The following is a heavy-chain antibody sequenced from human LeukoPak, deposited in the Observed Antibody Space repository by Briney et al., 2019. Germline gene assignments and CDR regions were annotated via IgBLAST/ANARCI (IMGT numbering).Heavy chain of an antibody. J-gene: IGHJ5*02. V-gene: IGHV1-18*01. Sequence: GASVKVSCKTSGYFFPSYGISWVRQAPGQGLEWIGWITPSNGNTHYAQNFQGRVTVTTDTSTSTVYMELGSLRSDDTAVYYCARDLYVGATRVSDPWGQGTLVTVSS. CDR1: GYFFPSYG. D-gene: IGHD1-26*01. CDR3: ARDLYVGATRVSDP. CDR2: ITPSNGNT.